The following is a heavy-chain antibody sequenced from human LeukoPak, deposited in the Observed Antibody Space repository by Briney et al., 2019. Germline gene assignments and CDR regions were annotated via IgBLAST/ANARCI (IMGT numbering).Heavy chain of an antibody. J-gene: IGHJ3*02. D-gene: IGHD1-26*01. V-gene: IGHV4-39*07. CDR2: INHSGST. CDR1: GGSISSSSYY. Sequence: SETLSLTCTVSGGSISSSSYYWGWIRQPPGKGLEWIGEINHSGSTKYNPSLKSRVTISVDTSKNQFSLKLTSVTAADTAVYYCAREGGSYYLNAFDIWGQGTMVTVSS. CDR3: AREGGSYYLNAFDI.